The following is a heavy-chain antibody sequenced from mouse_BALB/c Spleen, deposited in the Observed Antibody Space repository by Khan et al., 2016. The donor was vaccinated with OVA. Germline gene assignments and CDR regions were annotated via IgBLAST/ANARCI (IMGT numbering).Heavy chain of an antibody. J-gene: IGHJ3*01. Sequence: EVKLLESGPGLVKPSQSLSLTCSVTGYSITSGYFWNWIRQFPGNNLEWMGYIRYDGNSNYNPSLKNRISITRDPSKNHFFLKLNSVTPEDTATYYCARGGSSGPAWFAYWGQGTLVTVSA. D-gene: IGHD3-1*01. CDR1: GYSITSGYF. CDR2: IRYDGNS. CDR3: ARGGSSGPAWFAY. V-gene: IGHV3-6*02.